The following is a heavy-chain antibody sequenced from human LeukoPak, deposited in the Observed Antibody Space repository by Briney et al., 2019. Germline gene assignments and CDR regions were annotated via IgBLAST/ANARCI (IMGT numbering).Heavy chain of an antibody. J-gene: IGHJ4*02. D-gene: IGHD3-3*01. CDR2: ISGSGGST. Sequence: GGSLRLSCAASGFTFSSYAMSWVRQAPGKGLEWVSAISGSGGSTYYADSVKGRFTISRDNSKNTLYLQMNSLRAEDTAVYYCAKERTDYDFWSGYPLFDYWGQGTLVTVSS. V-gene: IGHV3-23*01. CDR3: AKERTDYDFWSGYPLFDY. CDR1: GFTFSSYA.